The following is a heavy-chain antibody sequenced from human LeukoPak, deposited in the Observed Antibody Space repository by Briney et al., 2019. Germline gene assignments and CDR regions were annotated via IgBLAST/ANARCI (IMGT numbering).Heavy chain of an antibody. CDR3: ARARYSYGWVDY. Sequence: SQTLSLTCTVSGGSISSGGYYWSWIRQHPGKGLEWVGYMYYSGTTYYNPSLNSRATISVDTSKNQFSLKLSSVTAADTAVYYCARARYSYGWVDYWGQGTLVTVSS. CDR1: GGSISSGGYY. J-gene: IGHJ4*02. CDR2: MYYSGTT. V-gene: IGHV4-31*03. D-gene: IGHD5-18*01.